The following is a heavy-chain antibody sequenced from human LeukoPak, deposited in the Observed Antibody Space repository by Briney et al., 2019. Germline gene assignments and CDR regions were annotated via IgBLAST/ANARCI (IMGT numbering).Heavy chain of an antibody. Sequence: ASVKVSCNVSGYTLTELSMHWVRQAPGKGLEWMGGFDPEDGETIYAQKFQGRVTMTEDTSTDTAYMELSSLRSEDTAVYYCATEGVSGYKLGFDPWGQGTLVTVSS. J-gene: IGHJ5*02. V-gene: IGHV1-24*01. D-gene: IGHD5-12*01. CDR2: FDPEDGET. CDR1: GYTLTELS. CDR3: ATEGVSGYKLGFDP.